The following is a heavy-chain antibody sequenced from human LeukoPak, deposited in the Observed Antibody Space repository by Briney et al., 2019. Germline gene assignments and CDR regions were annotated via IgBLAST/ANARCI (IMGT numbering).Heavy chain of an antibody. Sequence: GGSLRLSCAASGFTFSSYSMNWVPHPPGKGLEWVSSISSSSSYIYYADSVKGRFTISRDNAKNSLYLQMNSLRAEDTAVYYCARPDEQQLVRDAFDIWGQGTMVTVSS. V-gene: IGHV3-21*01. CDR1: GFTFSSYS. CDR2: ISSSSSYI. J-gene: IGHJ3*02. D-gene: IGHD6-13*01. CDR3: ARPDEQQLVRDAFDI.